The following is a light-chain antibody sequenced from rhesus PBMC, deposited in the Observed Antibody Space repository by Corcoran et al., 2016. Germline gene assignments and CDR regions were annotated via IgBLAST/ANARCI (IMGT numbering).Light chain of an antibody. Sequence: DIQMTQSPSSLSASVGDRVTITCQASQSISNYLNWYQQKPGKIPKLLIYRTSTLHRGIPFLFSGSGSGTDFTLTISSLQPEYFATYYCQQGYSYPLTFGGGTKVDLK. J-gene: IGKJ4*01. CDR3: QQGYSYPLT. V-gene: IGKV1S9*01. CDR1: QSISNY. CDR2: RTS.